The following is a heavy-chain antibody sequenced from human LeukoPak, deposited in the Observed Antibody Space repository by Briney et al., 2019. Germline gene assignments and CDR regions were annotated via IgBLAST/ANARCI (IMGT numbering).Heavy chain of an antibody. CDR1: GGSFSGYY. V-gene: IGHV4-34*01. CDR2: INHSGST. CDR3: ARDRVVRGVIIGSWFDP. Sequence: SETLSLTCAVYGGSFSGYYWSWIRQPPGKGLEWSGEINHSGSTNYNPSLKSRVTISVDTSKNQFSLKLSSVTAADTAVYYCARDRVVRGVIIGSWFDPWGQGTLVTVSS. J-gene: IGHJ5*02. D-gene: IGHD3-10*01.